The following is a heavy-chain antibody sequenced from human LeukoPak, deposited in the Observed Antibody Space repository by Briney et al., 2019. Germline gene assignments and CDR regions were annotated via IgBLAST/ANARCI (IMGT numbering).Heavy chain of an antibody. CDR2: MNPNTADT. CDR3: ARSSGDSSLDY. D-gene: IGHD2-15*01. CDR1: GYTFTGYY. V-gene: IGHV1-2*02. Sequence: ASVKVSCKASGYTFTGYYMHWVRQAPGQGLEWMGWMNPNTADTNYAQRFQGRVTMTRDMSISTAYMELSSLISDDTAIFYCARSSGDSSLDYWGQGTLVTVSS. J-gene: IGHJ4*02.